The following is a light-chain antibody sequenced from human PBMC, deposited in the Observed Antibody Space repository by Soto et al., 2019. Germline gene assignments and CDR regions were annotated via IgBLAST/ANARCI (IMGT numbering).Light chain of an antibody. CDR1: GSDVGGYRY. CDR2: DVS. J-gene: IGLJ1*01. CDR3: DSYTSSSSYV. Sequence: ALTQPASVSGSPGQSIAISCTGTGSDVGGYRYVSWYQQHPGKAPKLIIYDVSNRPSGVSDRFSGSKSGNTASLTISGLQSEDEADYYCDSYTSSSSYVFGTGTQLTVL. V-gene: IGLV2-14*01.